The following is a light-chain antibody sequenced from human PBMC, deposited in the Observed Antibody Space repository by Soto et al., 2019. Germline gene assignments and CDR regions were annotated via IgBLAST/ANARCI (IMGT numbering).Light chain of an antibody. V-gene: IGLV1-44*01. CDR1: SSNVGSHT. J-gene: IGLJ2*01. CDR2: DNN. Sequence: QSVLTQPPSASGTPGQRVTICCSGSSSNVGSHTVNWYQQVPGTAPKLLIYDNNRRPSGVPDRFSGSKSATSASLAISGLQSDDEADYYCAAWDDSLNGVFGGGTKLTVL. CDR3: AAWDDSLNGV.